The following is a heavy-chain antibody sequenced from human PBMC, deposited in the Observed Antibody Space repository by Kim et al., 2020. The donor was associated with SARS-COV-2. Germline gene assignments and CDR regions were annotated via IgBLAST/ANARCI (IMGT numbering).Heavy chain of an antibody. CDR1: GGSISSYD. Sequence: SETLSLTCTVSGGSISSYDWSWIRQPPGKGLEWIGYIYYSGSTNYNPSLKSRVTISVDTSKNQFSLKLSSVTAADTAVYYCARGYCSSTSCYAWYFDLWGHGTLVTVSS. CDR3: ARGYCSSTSCYAWYFDL. D-gene: IGHD2-2*01. CDR2: IYYSGST. J-gene: IGHJ2*01. V-gene: IGHV4-59*13.